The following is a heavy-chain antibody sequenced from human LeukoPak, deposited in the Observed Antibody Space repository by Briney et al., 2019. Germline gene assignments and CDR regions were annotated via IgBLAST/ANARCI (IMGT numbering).Heavy chain of an antibody. CDR2: INPNSGGT. J-gene: IGHJ4*02. D-gene: IGHD6-13*01. CDR1: GYTFTGYY. V-gene: IGHV1-2*02. Sequence: GASVKVSCTASGYTFTGYYMHWVRQAPGQGLEWMGWINPNSGGTNYAQKFQGRVTMTRDTSISTAYMELSRLRSDDTAVYYCATSKKKQQPTTVFDYWGQGTLATVSS. CDR3: ATSKKKQQPTTVFDY.